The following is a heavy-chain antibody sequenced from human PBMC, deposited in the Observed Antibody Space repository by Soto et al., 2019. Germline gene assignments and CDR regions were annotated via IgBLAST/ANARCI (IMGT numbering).Heavy chain of an antibody. D-gene: IGHD3-3*01. CDR2: VYSGGNT. Sequence: NPSETLSLTCSVSGGSISGHFWSWIRQPAGKRLEWIGRVYSGGNTIYNPSLKSRVTISIDTSKHQFSLDLTSVTAADTAVYYCERDNVWSGFYYFFDNWGQGTLVTVYS. CDR1: GGSISGHF. V-gene: IGHV4-4*07. CDR3: ERDNVWSGFYYFFDN. J-gene: IGHJ4*02.